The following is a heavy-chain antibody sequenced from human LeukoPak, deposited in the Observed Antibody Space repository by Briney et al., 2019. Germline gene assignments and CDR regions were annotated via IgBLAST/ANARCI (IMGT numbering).Heavy chain of an antibody. CDR2: IYYSGST. Sequence: KPSETLSLTCTVSGGSISSYYWSWIRQPPGKGLEWIGYIYYSGSTSYNPSLKSRVTISVDTSKNQFSLKLSSVTAADTAVYYCARANPYSSSWHQTYYFDYWGQGTLVTVSS. CDR1: GGSISSYY. CDR3: ARANPYSSSWHQTYYFDY. V-gene: IGHV4-59*01. D-gene: IGHD6-13*01. J-gene: IGHJ4*02.